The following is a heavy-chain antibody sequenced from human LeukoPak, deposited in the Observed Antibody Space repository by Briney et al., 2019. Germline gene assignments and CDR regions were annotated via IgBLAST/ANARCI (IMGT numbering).Heavy chain of an antibody. CDR2: IYYSGST. J-gene: IGHJ4*02. CDR3: ARAVVPAASSLHFDY. D-gene: IGHD2-2*01. CDR1: GGSISSYY. Sequence: SETLSLTCTVSGGSISSYYWSWIRQPPGKGLEWIGYIYYSGSTNCNPSLKSRVTISVDTSKNQFSLKLSSVTAADTAVYYCARAVVPAASSLHFDYWGQGTLVTVSS. V-gene: IGHV4-59*01.